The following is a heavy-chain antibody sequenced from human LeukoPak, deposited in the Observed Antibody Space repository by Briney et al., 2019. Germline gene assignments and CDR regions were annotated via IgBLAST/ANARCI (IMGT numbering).Heavy chain of an antibody. CDR1: GGSISSYY. J-gene: IGHJ4*02. V-gene: IGHV4-59*01. CDR2: IYYSGST. Sequence: SETLSLTCTVSGGSISSYYWSWIRHPPGKGLEWIGYIYYSGSTNYNPSLKSRVTISVDTSKNQFSLKLSSVTAADTAVYYCARGLRDDLFDYWGQGTLVTVSS. D-gene: IGHD5-12*01. CDR3: ARGLRDDLFDY.